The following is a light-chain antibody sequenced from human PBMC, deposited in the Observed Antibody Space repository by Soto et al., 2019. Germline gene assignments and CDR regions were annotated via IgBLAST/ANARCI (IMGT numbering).Light chain of an antibody. J-gene: IGLJ3*02. Sequence: ALTQPASVSGSPGQSITISCTGTYTDVGGYNRVSWYQHHAGKGPKMLIFEVDNRPSGISDRFSGSKSGDTASLTISDLQAEDEADYYCVSYIESSLTHWVFGGGTKLTVL. V-gene: IGLV2-14*01. CDR3: VSYIESSLTHWV. CDR2: EVD. CDR1: YTDVGGYNR.